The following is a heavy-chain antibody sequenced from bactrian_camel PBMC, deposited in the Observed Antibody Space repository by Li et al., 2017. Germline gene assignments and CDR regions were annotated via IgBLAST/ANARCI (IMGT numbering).Heavy chain of an antibody. V-gene: IGHV3S53*01. J-gene: IGHJ4*01. CDR2: IDSDGIA. Sequence: HVQLVESGGGSVQAGGSLRLSCTASRYFSCMAWYRQAPGKEREGVAAIDSDGIASYADPVKGRFTISQDDAHTLSLQMNNLKPEDTATYYCAALYTGISGCYSTSLAPASFEHWGQGTQVTVS. D-gene: IGHD2*01. CDR1: RYFSCM. CDR3: AALYTGISGCYSTSLAPASFEH.